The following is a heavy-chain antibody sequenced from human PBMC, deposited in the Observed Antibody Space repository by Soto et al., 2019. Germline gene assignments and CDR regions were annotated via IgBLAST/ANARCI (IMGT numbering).Heavy chain of an antibody. V-gene: IGHV3-9*01. J-gene: IGHJ4*02. D-gene: IGHD3-10*01. Sequence: EVQLVESGGALVQPGRSLRLSCAASGFTFDDYAMFWVRQAPGQGLEWVSGITWNSGTIGYADSVNGRFTISRDNTKNSLYLQLNSLRVEDTAFYYCAKGIGYGSGSHFDHWGQGTLVTVSS. CDR1: GFTFDDYA. CDR3: AKGIGYGSGSHFDH. CDR2: ITWNSGTI.